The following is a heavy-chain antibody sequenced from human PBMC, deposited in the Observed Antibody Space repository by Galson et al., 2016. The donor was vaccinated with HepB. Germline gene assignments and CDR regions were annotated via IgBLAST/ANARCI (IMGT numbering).Heavy chain of an antibody. CDR1: GFTFSNYG. J-gene: IGHJ4*02. V-gene: IGHV3-33*01. CDR3: ARQNRRTTVTSPLDY. Sequence: SLRLSCAASGFTFSNYGMEWVRQAPGKGLEWVAIIWFDASNKYYGDSVKGRLTISRDNSKNTLYLQMNSLRAEDTAFYYCARQNRRTTVTSPLDYWGQGTQVTVSS. D-gene: IGHD4-17*01. CDR2: IWFDASNK.